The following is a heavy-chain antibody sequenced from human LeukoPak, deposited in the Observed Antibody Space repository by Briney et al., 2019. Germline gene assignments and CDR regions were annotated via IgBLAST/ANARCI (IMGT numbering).Heavy chain of an antibody. D-gene: IGHD6-13*01. Sequence: GGSLRLSCAASGFTFSDYAMSWVRQAPGKGLEWVSTTSGSGDNTYYADSVRGRFTISRDNSKNTLDLRMNSLRAEDTALYYCAKGTIEAAAGSPHDYWGQGTLVTISS. V-gene: IGHV3-23*01. J-gene: IGHJ4*02. CDR3: AKGTIEAAAGSPHDY. CDR1: GFTFSDYA. CDR2: TSGSGDNT.